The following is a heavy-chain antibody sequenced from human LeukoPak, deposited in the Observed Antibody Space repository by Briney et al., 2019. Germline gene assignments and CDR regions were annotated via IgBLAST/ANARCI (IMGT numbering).Heavy chain of an antibody. D-gene: IGHD6-19*01. CDR2: ISGSGGST. CDR3: ARGRTAGYSSGKGAFDI. CDR1: GFTFSNYW. Sequence: GGSLRLSCAASGFTFSNYWMSWVRQAPGKGLEWVSAISGSGGSTYYADSVKGRFTISRDNSKNTLYLQMNSLRAEDTAVYYCARGRTAGYSSGKGAFDIWGQGTMVTVSS. V-gene: IGHV3-23*01. J-gene: IGHJ3*02.